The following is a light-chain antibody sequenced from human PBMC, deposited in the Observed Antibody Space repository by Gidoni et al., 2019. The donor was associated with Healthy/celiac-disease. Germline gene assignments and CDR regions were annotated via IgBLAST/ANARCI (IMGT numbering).Light chain of an antibody. CDR2: WAS. Sequence: DIVMTQSPASLAVSLGGRATINCKSSQSVLYSSNNKNYLAWYQQKPGQPPKLLIYWASTRESGVPDRFSGRGSGTDFTLTISSRQAEDVAVYYCQQYDSTPWAFXXXTKVEIK. J-gene: IGKJ1*01. V-gene: IGKV4-1*01. CDR1: QSVLYSSNNKNY. CDR3: QQYDSTPWA.